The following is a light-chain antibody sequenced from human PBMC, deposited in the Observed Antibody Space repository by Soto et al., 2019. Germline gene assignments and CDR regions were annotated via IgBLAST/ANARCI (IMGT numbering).Light chain of an antibody. CDR1: SSDVGGSNY. CDR2: EVS. CDR3: CSLTSNYNLV. V-gene: IGLV2-14*01. J-gene: IGLJ2*01. Sequence: QSALTQPASVSGSPGQSITISCTGSSSDVGGSNYVSWHQQHPGKAPKLIIYEVSNRPSGVSNRFSGSKSGNTASLTISGLRVEDEADYYCCSLTSNYNLVFGGGTKLTVL.